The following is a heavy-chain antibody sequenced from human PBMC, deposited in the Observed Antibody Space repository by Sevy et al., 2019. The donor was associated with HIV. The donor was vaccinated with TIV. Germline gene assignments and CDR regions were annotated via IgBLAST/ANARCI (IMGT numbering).Heavy chain of an antibody. CDR1: GYTFTGYY. CDR3: ARGFSGYDLFPSGFDY. D-gene: IGHD5-12*01. Sequence: ASVKVSCKASGYTFTGYYMHWVRQTPGQGLEWVGWINTLSGGTNYAQKFQGRATMTGDTSISTAYMEVTRLRSDEAAVFYCARGFSGYDLFPSGFDYWGQGTLITVSS. V-gene: IGHV1-2*02. J-gene: IGHJ4*02. CDR2: INTLSGGT.